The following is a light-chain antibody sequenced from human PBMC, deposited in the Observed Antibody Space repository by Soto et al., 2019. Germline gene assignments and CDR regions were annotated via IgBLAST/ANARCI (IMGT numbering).Light chain of an antibody. V-gene: IGLV2-14*01. CDR3: SASSSGATHVV. J-gene: IGLJ2*01. CDR1: SSDIGGLYNY. CDR2: DVN. Sequence: QSALTQPASVSGSPGQSITISCTGTSSDIGGLYNYVSWYQQHPGKAPKLLIYDVNDRPSGVSDRFSGSKSGNTASLTISGLQAEDEAVYFCSASSSGATHVVFGGGTKLTVL.